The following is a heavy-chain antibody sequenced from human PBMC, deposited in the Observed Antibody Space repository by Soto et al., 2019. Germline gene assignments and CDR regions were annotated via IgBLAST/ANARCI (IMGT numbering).Heavy chain of an antibody. J-gene: IGHJ3*02. Sequence: QVQLVQSGAEVKKPGSSVKVSCKASGGTFSSYAISWVRQAPGQGLEWMGGIIPIFGTANYAQKFQGRVTITADESTRTAYMELSSLRSEDTAVYYCASTPYYYDSSGYYLSYDAFDIWGQGTMVTVSS. CDR3: ASTPYYYDSSGYYLSYDAFDI. CDR1: GGTFSSYA. V-gene: IGHV1-69*01. CDR2: IIPIFGTA. D-gene: IGHD3-22*01.